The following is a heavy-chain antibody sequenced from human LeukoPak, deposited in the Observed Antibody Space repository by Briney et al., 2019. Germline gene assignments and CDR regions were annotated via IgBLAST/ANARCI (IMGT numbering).Heavy chain of an antibody. Sequence: GGSLRLSCVASGFTFSNYWMQWVRQVPGKGLVWVSRLNGDGTNIIYADSVKGRFTISRDKAENTLYLQMNSLRAEDTALYYCARSQSGVFDVWGQGTMVTVSS. D-gene: IGHD2-8*01. CDR1: GFTFSNYW. J-gene: IGHJ3*01. V-gene: IGHV3-74*01. CDR2: LNGDGTNI. CDR3: ARSQSGVFDV.